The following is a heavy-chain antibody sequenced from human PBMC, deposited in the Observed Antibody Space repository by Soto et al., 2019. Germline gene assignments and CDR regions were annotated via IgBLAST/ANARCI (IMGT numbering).Heavy chain of an antibody. D-gene: IGHD3-10*01. V-gene: IGHV3-23*01. CDR1: GFTFSSYA. Sequence: GGSLRLSCAASGFTFSSYAMSWVRQAPGKGLEWVSTFTGSGNTYYADSVKGRFTISRDNSRNTLFLQMNSLRADDTAVYYCAREFGWGGPNYDHWGLGTLVTVSS. CDR3: AREFGWGGPNYDH. J-gene: IGHJ4*02. CDR2: FTGSGNT.